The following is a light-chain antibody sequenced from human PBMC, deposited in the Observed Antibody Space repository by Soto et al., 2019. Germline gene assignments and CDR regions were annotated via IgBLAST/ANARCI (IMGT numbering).Light chain of an antibody. V-gene: IGKV1-5*03. CDR2: KAS. Sequence: DIQMTQSPSTLSASVGDRVTITCRASQSISSWLAWYQQKPGKAPKLLIYKASSLESGVPSRFSGSGSGTEFTLTISSLQPDDFATYSCQQYNSLYTCGQGTKLEIK. J-gene: IGKJ2*01. CDR3: QQYNSLYT. CDR1: QSISSW.